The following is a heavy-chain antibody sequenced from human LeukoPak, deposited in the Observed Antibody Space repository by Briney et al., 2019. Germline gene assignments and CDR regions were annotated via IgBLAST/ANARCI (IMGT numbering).Heavy chain of an antibody. CDR2: INANSGGT. V-gene: IGHV1-2*02. CDR1: GYTFIGYY. Sequence: ASVKVSCKASGYTFIGYYMHWVRQAPGQGLEWMGWINANSGGTNYAQTFQGRVTMTRDTSISTAYMELSRLRSDDTAVYYCARVRDGYNYGSNWFDPWGQGTLVTVSS. J-gene: IGHJ5*02. D-gene: IGHD5-18*01. CDR3: ARVRDGYNYGSNWFDP.